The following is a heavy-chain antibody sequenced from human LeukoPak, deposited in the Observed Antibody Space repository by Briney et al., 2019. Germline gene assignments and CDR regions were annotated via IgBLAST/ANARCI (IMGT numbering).Heavy chain of an antibody. CDR2: ISADGGGT. V-gene: IGHV3-43*02. Sequence: GGSLRLSCVASGLTLHEYAMHWVHQAPGKGLEWVSLISADGGGTFYADSLRGPFSISRDNSKNSLYLQMNSLRTEGAAMYYCAKESGKFDYWGQGTLVAVSS. CDR3: AKESGKFDY. J-gene: IGHJ4*02. CDR1: GLTLHEYA.